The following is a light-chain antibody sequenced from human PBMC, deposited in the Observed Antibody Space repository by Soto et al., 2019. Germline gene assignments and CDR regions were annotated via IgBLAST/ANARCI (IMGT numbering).Light chain of an antibody. CDR2: GAS. Sequence: EIVLTQSPADLSLSPGERATLSCRASQSVSSNLAWYQQKPGQAPRLLIYGASTRATGIPARFSGSGSGTEFTLTISSLQSEDFAVYYCQQYNNWPLTFGGGTKV. V-gene: IGKV3-15*01. CDR1: QSVSSN. J-gene: IGKJ4*01. CDR3: QQYNNWPLT.